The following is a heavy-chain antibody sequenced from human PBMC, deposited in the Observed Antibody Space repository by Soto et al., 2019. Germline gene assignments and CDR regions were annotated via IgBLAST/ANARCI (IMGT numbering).Heavy chain of an antibody. J-gene: IGHJ4*02. Sequence: QVQLVESGGGVVQPGRSLRLSCAASGFTFSSYGMHWVRQAPGKGLEWVAVISYDGSNKYYADSVKGRFTISRDNSKNTLYRQMNSLRGEDTAVYYWANVGDIGVVPAAMTGPHWGQGTLVTVSS. V-gene: IGHV3-30*18. CDR1: GFTFSSYG. D-gene: IGHD2-2*01. CDR2: ISYDGSNK. CDR3: ANVGDIGVVPAAMTGPH.